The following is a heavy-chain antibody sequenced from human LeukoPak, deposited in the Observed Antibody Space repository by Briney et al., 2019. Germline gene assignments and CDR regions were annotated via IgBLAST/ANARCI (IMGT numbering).Heavy chain of an antibody. V-gene: IGHV4-34*01. CDR1: GGSFSGYY. CDR2: INHSGST. D-gene: IGHD3-22*01. Sequence: SETLSLTCAVYGGSFSGYYWSWIRQPPGKGLEWIGEINHSGSTNYNPSLKSRVTISVDTSKNQFSLKLSSVTAADTAVYYCARTNYHDSSGLKNWFDPWGQGTLVTVSS. J-gene: IGHJ5*02. CDR3: ARTNYHDSSGLKNWFDP.